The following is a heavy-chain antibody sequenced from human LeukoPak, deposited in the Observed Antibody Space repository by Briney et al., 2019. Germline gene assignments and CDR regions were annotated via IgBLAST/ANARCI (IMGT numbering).Heavy chain of an antibody. Sequence: GESLMISCAASGFTFSSYWMHWVRQAPGKGPVWVSRINNDGSGTTYADSVKGRFTISRDDAKNTLYLQMNSLRAEYTAVYYCVRGGESTWSWGQGTLVTVSS. D-gene: IGHD2-15*01. CDR2: INNDGSGT. V-gene: IGHV3-74*01. J-gene: IGHJ5*02. CDR1: GFTFSSYW. CDR3: VRGGESTWS.